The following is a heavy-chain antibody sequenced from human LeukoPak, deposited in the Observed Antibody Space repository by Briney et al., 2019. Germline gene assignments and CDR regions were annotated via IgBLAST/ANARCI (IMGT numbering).Heavy chain of an antibody. J-gene: IGHJ3*02. CDR2: INGDGSSI. V-gene: IGHV3-74*01. CDR1: GFSSNSYW. CDR3: ARDEGGYDAFDI. Sequence: GGSLRLSCAASGFSSNSYWMHWARQAPGKGLVWVARINGDGSSINYADSVKGRFTISRDNAKNTLYLQMNSLRVEDTAVYYCARDEGGYDAFDIWGQGTMVTVSS. D-gene: IGHD5-12*01.